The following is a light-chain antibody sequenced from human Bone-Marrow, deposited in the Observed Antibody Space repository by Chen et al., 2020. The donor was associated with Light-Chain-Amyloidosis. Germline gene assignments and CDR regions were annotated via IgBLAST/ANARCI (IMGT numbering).Light chain of an antibody. J-gene: IGLJ2*01. CDR2: EVS. Sequence: QSALTQPASVSGSPGQSITISCTGTSSDVGSYNLVSWYQQHPGKAPKLMIYEVSKRPSGVSHRFSGSKSGNTASLTISGLQAEAEADYYCCSYAGSSTVVFGGGTKLTVL. CDR1: SSDVGSYNL. CDR3: CSYAGSSTVV. V-gene: IGLV2-23*02.